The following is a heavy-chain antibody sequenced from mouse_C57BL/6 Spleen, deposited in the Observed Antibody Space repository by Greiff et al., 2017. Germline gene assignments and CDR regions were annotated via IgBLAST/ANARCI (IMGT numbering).Heavy chain of an antibody. CDR1: GFNIKNTY. J-gene: IGHJ4*01. Sequence: EVQLQESVAELVRPGASVKLSCTASGFNIKNTYMHWVKQRPEQGLEWIGRIDPANGNTKYAPKFQGKATITADTSSNTACLRLSSLASEDTSIYFCALVTVVAKDYAMDYWGQGTSGNVSS. D-gene: IGHD1-1*02. CDR2: IDPANGNT. CDR3: ALVTVVAKDYAMDY. V-gene: IGHV14-3*01.